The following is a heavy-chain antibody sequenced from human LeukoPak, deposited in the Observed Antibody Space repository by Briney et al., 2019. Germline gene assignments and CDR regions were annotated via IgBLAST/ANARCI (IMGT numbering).Heavy chain of an antibody. D-gene: IGHD1-26*01. J-gene: IGHJ4*02. CDR2: ISGSGGST. V-gene: IGHV3-23*01. Sequence: GGSLRLSCAASGFTFSSYEMNWVRQAPGKGLEWVSAISGSGGSTYYADSVKGRFTIFRDNSKNTLYLQMNSLRAEDTALYYCAKRGRGKVGADDYWGQGTLVTASS. CDR3: AKRGRGKVGADDY. CDR1: GFTFSSYE.